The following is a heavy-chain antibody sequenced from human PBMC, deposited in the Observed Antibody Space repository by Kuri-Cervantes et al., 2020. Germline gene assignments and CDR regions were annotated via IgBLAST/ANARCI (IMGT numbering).Heavy chain of an antibody. V-gene: IGHV3-48*03. Sequence: GGSLRLSCAASGFTFSSYEMNWVRQAPGKGLEWVSYITSSGSTIYYADSVKGRFTISRDNAKNSLYLQMNSLIAEDTAVYYCARDRDFTTDYWGQGTLVTVSS. CDR1: GFTFSSYE. D-gene: IGHD4-17*01. CDR3: ARDRDFTTDY. CDR2: ITSSGSTI. J-gene: IGHJ4*02.